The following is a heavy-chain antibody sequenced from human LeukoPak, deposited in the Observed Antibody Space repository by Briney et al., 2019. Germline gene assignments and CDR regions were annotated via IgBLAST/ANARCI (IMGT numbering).Heavy chain of an antibody. D-gene: IGHD2-21*02. J-gene: IGHJ4*02. CDR3: ARDYCGGDCYPWN. V-gene: IGHV3-66*02. CDR2: IYSGGST. CDR1: GFTVSSNY. Sequence: GGSLRLSCAASGFTVSSNYMSWVRQAPGKGLEWVSVIYSGGSTYYADSVKGRFTISRDNSKNTLYLQMNSLRAEDTAVYYCARDYCGGDCYPWNWGQGTLVTVSS.